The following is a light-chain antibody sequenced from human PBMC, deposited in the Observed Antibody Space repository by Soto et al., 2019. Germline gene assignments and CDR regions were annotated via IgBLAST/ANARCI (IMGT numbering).Light chain of an antibody. Sequence: EIVLTQSPATLSLSPGQRATLSCRASQSVSTYLAWYQQKPGQAPRLLIYDASTRATGIPARFSGSGSGTDFTLTISSLEPEDFGVYSCQQRSNWPPTWTFGQGTKVEIK. CDR2: DAS. CDR1: QSVSTY. V-gene: IGKV3-11*01. J-gene: IGKJ1*01. CDR3: QQRSNWPPTWT.